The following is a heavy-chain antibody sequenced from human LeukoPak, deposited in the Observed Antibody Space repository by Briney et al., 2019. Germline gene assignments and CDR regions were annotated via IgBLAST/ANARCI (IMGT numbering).Heavy chain of an antibody. D-gene: IGHD1-26*01. V-gene: IGHV1-46*01. CDR3: SRELGGIYFDY. CDR1: GYTFSNYY. J-gene: IGHJ4*02. Sequence: ASVPVSCKASGYTFSNYYIHWVRQAPGQGLEWMGVNNPSGGRTTYAQKFQGRVTMTRDTSTSTAYMDLSSLRSDDTAVYYCSRELGGIYFDYWGQGTLVTVSS. CDR2: NNPSGGRT.